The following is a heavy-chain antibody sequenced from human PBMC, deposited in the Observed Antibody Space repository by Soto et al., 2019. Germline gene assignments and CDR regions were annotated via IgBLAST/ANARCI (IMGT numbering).Heavy chain of an antibody. CDR2: ISSSSSTI. CDR3: ARSYYDSSGYYPFDY. Sequence: PGGSLRLSCSASGFTFSSYSMNWVRQAPGKGLEWVSYISSSSSTIYYADSVKGRFTISRDNAKNSLYLQMNSLRDEDTAVYYCARSYYDSSGYYPFDYWGQGTLVTVSS. V-gene: IGHV3-48*02. J-gene: IGHJ4*02. CDR1: GFTFSSYS. D-gene: IGHD3-22*01.